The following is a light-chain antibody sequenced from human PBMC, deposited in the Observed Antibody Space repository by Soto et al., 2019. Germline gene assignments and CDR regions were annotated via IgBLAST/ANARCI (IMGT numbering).Light chain of an antibody. CDR3: SSYTSSSKV. V-gene: IGLV2-14*01. CDR2: DVS. CDR1: SSDVGGYNY. J-gene: IGLJ1*01. Sequence: QSALTQPASWSGFPGQSITISCTGTSSDVGGYNYVSWYQQHPGKAPKLMIYDVSNRPSGVSNRFSGSKSGNTASLTISGLQAEDEADYYCSSYTSSSKVFGTGTKVTVL.